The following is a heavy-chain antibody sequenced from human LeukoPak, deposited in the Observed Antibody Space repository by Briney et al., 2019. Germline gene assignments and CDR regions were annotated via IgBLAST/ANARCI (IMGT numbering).Heavy chain of an antibody. Sequence: GGSLRLSCAASEVTISNYGMSWVRQAPGKGLEWVSAISGGGGYTYYVDSVKGRFTISRDNSKNTLYLQMNSLRAEDTAVYYCVRESRSGSYSGYWGQGTLVTVSS. CDR3: VRESRSGSYSGY. D-gene: IGHD1-26*01. CDR1: EVTISNYG. CDR2: ISGGGGYT. V-gene: IGHV3-23*01. J-gene: IGHJ4*02.